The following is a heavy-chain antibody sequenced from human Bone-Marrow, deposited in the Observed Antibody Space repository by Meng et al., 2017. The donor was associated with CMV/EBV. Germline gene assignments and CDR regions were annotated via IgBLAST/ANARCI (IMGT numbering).Heavy chain of an antibody. Sequence: GESLKISCAASGFTFSSYWMSWVRQAPGKGLEWVSVIYSGGSTYYADSVKGRFTISRDNSKNTLYLQMNSLRAEDTAVYYCARDGLGHYGGNSGFDYWGRGTLVTVSS. D-gene: IGHD4-23*01. J-gene: IGHJ4*02. CDR2: IYSGGST. CDR1: GFTFSSYW. CDR3: ARDGLGHYGGNSGFDY. V-gene: IGHV3-66*02.